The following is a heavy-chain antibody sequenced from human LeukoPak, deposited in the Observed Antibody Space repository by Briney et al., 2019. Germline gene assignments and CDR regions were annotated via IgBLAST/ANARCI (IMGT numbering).Heavy chain of an antibody. CDR2: INPSGGST. J-gene: IGHJ4*02. Sequence: ASVKVSCKASGYTFTSYYMHWVRQAPGQGLEWRGIINPSGGSTSSAQKFQGRVTTTRDMSTSTVYMELSSLRSEDTAVYYCARANSYDSSGHYYEFDYWGQGTLVTVSS. CDR1: GYTFTSYY. V-gene: IGHV1-46*01. D-gene: IGHD3-22*01. CDR3: ARANSYDSSGHYYEFDY.